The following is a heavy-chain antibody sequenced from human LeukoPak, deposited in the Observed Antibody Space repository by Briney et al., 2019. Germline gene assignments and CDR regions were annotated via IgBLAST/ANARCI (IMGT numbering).Heavy chain of an antibody. CDR1: GGSISSGDYS. CDR3: AGSFSGSYHSAFDI. CDR2: IYYSGST. Sequence: SQTLSLTCTVSGGSISSGDYSWSWIRQPPGKGLEWIGYIYYSGSTYYNPSLKSRVTISVDTSKNQFSLKLSSVTAADTAVYYCAGSFSGSYHSAFDIWGQGTMVTVSS. D-gene: IGHD1-26*01. V-gene: IGHV4-30-4*08. J-gene: IGHJ3*02.